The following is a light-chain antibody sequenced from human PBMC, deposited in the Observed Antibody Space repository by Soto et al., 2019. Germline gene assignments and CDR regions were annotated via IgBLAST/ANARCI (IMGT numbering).Light chain of an antibody. CDR2: TNN. Sequence: QSVLTQPPSASGTPGQKFTISCSGSSSNIGSNTVNWYQQLPGTAPKLLIYTNNQRPSGVPDRFSGSKSGTSASLAISGLQSEDEGDYHCAAWDDSLNGLVFGGGTK. CDR1: SSNIGSNT. CDR3: AAWDDSLNGLV. V-gene: IGLV1-44*01. J-gene: IGLJ2*01.